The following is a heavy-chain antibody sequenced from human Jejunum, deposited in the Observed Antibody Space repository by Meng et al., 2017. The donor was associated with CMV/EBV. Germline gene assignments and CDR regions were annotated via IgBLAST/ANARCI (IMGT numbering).Heavy chain of an antibody. Sequence: CKSSGYTFTDYNIHWLRQAPGQGLEWMGCIDPNSGGTNHAQKFQGGVTMTRDTSISTAYMELNRLRSDDTAVYYCARGPSHGAFDYWGQGTLVTVSS. V-gene: IGHV1-2*02. CDR2: IDPNSGGT. D-gene: IGHD1-26*01. CDR1: GYTFTDYN. CDR3: ARGPSHGAFDY. J-gene: IGHJ4*02.